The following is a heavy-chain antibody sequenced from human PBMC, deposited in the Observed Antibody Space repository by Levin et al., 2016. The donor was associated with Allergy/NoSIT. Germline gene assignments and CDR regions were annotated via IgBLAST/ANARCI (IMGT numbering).Heavy chain of an antibody. CDR2: INPYSGDT. J-gene: IGHJ4*02. CDR3: ARWGSTSNY. D-gene: IGHD2-2*01. V-gene: IGHV1-2*02. CDR1: GYTFTDSY. Sequence: ASVKVSCKASGYTFTDSYMHWVRQAPGQGLEWMGWINPYSGDTNYAQKFQDRVTMTRDTSISTAYMELSRLRFDDTAIYYCARWGSTSNYWGQGTLVTVSS.